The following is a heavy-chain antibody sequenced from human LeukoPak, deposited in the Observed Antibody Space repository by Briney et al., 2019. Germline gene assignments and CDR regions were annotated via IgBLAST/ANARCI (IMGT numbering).Heavy chain of an antibody. CDR3: ASAQDDIWTGWGNDY. D-gene: IGHD3-9*01. J-gene: IGHJ4*02. Sequence: PKASVKVSCKASGYTFTGYYMHWVRQAPGQGLEWMGWINPNSGGTNYAQKFQGRVTMTMDTSISTAYMELSRQRSDDTAVYYCASAQDDIWTGWGNDYWGQGTLVTVSS. V-gene: IGHV1-2*02. CDR1: GYTFTGYY. CDR2: INPNSGGT.